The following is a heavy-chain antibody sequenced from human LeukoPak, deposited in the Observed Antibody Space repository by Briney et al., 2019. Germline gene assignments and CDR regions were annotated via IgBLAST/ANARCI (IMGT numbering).Heavy chain of an antibody. V-gene: IGHV1-2*02. CDR3: ARLDCSGGSCSIDY. Sequence: ASVKVSCRASGYTFTGYYMHWVRQAPGQGLEWMGWINPNSGGTNYAQKFQGRVTMTRDTSISTAYMELSRLRSDDTAVYYCARLDCSGGSCSIDYWGQGTLVTVSS. D-gene: IGHD2-15*01. CDR2: INPNSGGT. CDR1: GYTFTGYY. J-gene: IGHJ4*02.